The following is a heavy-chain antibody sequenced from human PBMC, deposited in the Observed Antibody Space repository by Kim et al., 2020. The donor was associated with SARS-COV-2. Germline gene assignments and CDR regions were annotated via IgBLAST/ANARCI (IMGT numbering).Heavy chain of an antibody. V-gene: IGHV4-34*01. CDR1: GGSFSGYY. J-gene: IGHJ6*02. D-gene: IGHD3-10*01. Sequence: SETLSLTCAVYGGSFSGYYWIWIRQPPGKGLEWIGEINHSGSTNYNPSLKSRVTISVDTSKNQFSLKLSSVTAADTAVYYCARGGVGSGSYLFSYYYYGMTSGAKGPRSPSP. CDR2: INHSGST. CDR3: ARGGVGSGSYLFSYYYYGMTS.